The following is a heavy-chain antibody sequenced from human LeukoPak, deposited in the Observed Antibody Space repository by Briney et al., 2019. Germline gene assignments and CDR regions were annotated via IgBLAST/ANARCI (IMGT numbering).Heavy chain of an antibody. Sequence: SETLSLTCTVSGGPISSYYWSWIPQPPGKGVEWIGEINYSGSSSYNPSLKSRVTISVDTSKNQFSLKLTSVTAADTAVYYCARAGFGLAPHRGTPFDYWGQGTLVTVSS. CDR2: INYSGSS. J-gene: IGHJ4*02. CDR1: GGPISSYY. V-gene: IGHV4-34*01. CDR3: ARAGFGLAPHRGTPFDY. D-gene: IGHD3-10*01.